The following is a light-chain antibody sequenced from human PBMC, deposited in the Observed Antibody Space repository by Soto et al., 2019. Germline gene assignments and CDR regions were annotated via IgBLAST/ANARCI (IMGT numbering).Light chain of an antibody. Sequence: IVFTQXPGTXXLSPGEIATLACRASQSVSISYLAWYQQKPGQAPRLLIYGASSRATGIPDRFSGSGSGTDFTLTISSLQPDDFATYYCQQYNSYSETFGQGTKVDIK. CDR3: QQYNSYSET. CDR1: QSVSISY. CDR2: GAS. V-gene: IGKV3-20*01. J-gene: IGKJ1*01.